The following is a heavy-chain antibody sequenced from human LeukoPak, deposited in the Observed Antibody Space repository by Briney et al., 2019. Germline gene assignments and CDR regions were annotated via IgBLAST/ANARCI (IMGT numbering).Heavy chain of an antibody. J-gene: IGHJ6*03. D-gene: IGHD3-22*01. CDR3: ARRAYYYDSSGYYGFLYYYYYMDV. CDR1: GYTFTGYY. V-gene: IGHV1-2*02. Sequence: ASVKVSCKASGYTFTGYYMHWVRQAPGQGLEWMGWINPNSGGTNYAQKFQGRVTMTRDTSISTAYMELSRLRSDDTAVYYCARRAYYYDSSGYYGFLYYYYYMDVWGKGTTVTVSS. CDR2: INPNSGGT.